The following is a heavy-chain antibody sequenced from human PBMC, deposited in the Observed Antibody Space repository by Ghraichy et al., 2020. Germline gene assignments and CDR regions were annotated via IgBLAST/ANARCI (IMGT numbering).Heavy chain of an antibody. V-gene: IGHV3-30*04. CDR1: GFTFSSYA. D-gene: IGHD1-1*01. CDR3: APPWTGQLPYDY. CDR2: ISYDGSNK. J-gene: IGHJ4*02. Sequence: GGSLRLSCAASGFTFSSYAMHWVRQAPGKGLEWVAVISYDGSNKYYADSVKGRFTISRDNSKNTLYLQMNSLRAEDTAVYYCAPPWTGQLPYDYWGQGTLVTVSS.